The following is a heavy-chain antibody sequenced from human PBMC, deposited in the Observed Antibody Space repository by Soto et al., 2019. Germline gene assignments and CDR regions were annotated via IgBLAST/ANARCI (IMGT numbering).Heavy chain of an antibody. CDR2: IYSGGST. CDR1: GFTVSSNY. J-gene: IGHJ4*02. D-gene: IGHD5-12*01. CDR3: ARGGEMATITGWYFDY. V-gene: IGHV3-53*01. Sequence: GGSLRLSCAASGFTVSSNYMSWVRQAPGKGLEWVSVIYSGGSTYYADSVKGRFTISRDNSKNTLYLQMNSLRAEDTAEYYCARGGEMATITGWYFDYWGQGTLVTVSS.